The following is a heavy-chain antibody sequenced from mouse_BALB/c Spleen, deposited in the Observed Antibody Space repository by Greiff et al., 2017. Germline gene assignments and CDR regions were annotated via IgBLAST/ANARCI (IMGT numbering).Heavy chain of an antibody. CDR1: GFNIKDYY. CDR2: IDPENGNT. V-gene: IGHV14-1*02. J-gene: IGHJ3*01. D-gene: IGHD2-4*01. Sequence: EVKVEESGAELVRPGALVKLSCKASGFNIKDYYMHWVKQRPEQGLEWIGWIDPENGNTIYDPKFQGKASITADTSSNTAYLQLSSLTSEDTAVYYCAREDYDYGDWGQGTLVTVSA. CDR3: AREDYDYGD.